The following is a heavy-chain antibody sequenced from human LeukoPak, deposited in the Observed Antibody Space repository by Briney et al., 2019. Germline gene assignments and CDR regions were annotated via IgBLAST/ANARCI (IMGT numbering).Heavy chain of an antibody. CDR2: INHSGSA. D-gene: IGHD2-2*01. CDR1: GGSFSGYY. V-gene: IGHV4-34*01. J-gene: IGHJ4*02. CDR3: ARSDCSSTSCQLYYFDS. Sequence: SETLSLTCAVYGGSFSGYYWSWIRQPPGKGLEWVGEINHSGSANYNPSLKGRLTISVDTSKNQFSLKLTSVTAADTAVYYCARSDCSSTSCQLYYFDSWGQGTLVTVSS.